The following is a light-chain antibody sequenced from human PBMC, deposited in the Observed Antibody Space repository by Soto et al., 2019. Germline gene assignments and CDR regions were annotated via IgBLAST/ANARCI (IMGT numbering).Light chain of an antibody. J-gene: IGKJ5*01. CDR3: QQLNGSPPIT. Sequence: DIQLSQSPSLLSASIGDRVTITCRASQDLDNYLAWYRQTPGEAPKLLIYGAYTLQSGVTRRYSGAGSRTEFSLTISSLQPEDFAIYYCQQLNGSPPITFGQGTRVDIK. CDR2: GAY. CDR1: QDLDNY. V-gene: IGKV1-9*01.